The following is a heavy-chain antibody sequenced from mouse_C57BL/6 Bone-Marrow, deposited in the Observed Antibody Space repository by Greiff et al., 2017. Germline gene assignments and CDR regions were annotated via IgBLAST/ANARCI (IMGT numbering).Heavy chain of an antibody. CDR1: GYTFTSYW. V-gene: IGHV1-5*01. J-gene: IGHJ4*01. Sequence: VQLQQSGTVLARPGASVKMSCKTSGYTFTSYWMHWVKQRPGQGLEWIGAIYPGNSDTSYNQKFKGKAKLTAVTSASTAYMELSSLTNEDSAVYYCTRSKGNYYSYYAMDYWGQGTSVTVSS. CDR2: IYPGNSDT. CDR3: TRSKGNYYSYYAMDY. D-gene: IGHD2-1*01.